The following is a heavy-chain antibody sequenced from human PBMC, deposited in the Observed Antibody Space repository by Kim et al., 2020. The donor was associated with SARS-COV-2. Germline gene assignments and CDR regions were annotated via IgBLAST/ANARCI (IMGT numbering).Heavy chain of an antibody. V-gene: IGHV4-39*02. CDR1: GGSISSSSYY. J-gene: IGHJ6*02. CDR2: IYYSGST. Sequence: SETLSLTCTVSGGSISSSSYYWGWIRQPPGKGLEWIGSIYYSGSTYYNPSLKSRVTISVDTSKNQFSLKLSSVTAADTAVYYCARDFLPGDVWGQGTTVTVSS. CDR3: ARDFLPGDV.